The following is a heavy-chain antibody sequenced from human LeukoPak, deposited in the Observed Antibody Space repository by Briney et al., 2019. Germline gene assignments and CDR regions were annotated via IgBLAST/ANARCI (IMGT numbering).Heavy chain of an antibody. D-gene: IGHD4-17*01. J-gene: IGHJ4*02. V-gene: IGHV4-59*08. CDR3: ARQGPYGDLDY. CDR1: GGSISSYY. Sequence: PSETLPLTCTVSGGSISSYYWSWIRQPPGKGLEWIGYIYYSGSTNYNPSLKSRVTISVDTSKNQFSLKLSSVTAADTAVYYCARQGPYGDLDYWGQGTLVTVSS. CDR2: IYYSGST.